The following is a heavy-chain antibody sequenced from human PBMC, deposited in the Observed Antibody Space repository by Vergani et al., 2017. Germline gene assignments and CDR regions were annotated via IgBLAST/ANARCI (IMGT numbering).Heavy chain of an antibody. CDR2: INAGNGNT. D-gene: IGHD6-6*01. V-gene: IGHV1-3*01. CDR3: ARVRGAARPNYYYYMDV. Sequence: QVQLVQSGAEVKKPGSSVKVSCKASGGTFSSYAISWVRQAPGQGLEWMGRINAGNGNTKYSQKFQGRVTITRDTSASTAYMELSSLRSVDTAVYYCARVRGAARPNYYYYMDVWGKGTTVTVSS. J-gene: IGHJ6*03. CDR1: GGTFSSYA.